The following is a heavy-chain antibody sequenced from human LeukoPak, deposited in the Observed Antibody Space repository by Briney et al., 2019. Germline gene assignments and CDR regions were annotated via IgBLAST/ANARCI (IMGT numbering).Heavy chain of an antibody. CDR2: INHSGST. D-gene: IGHD3-10*01. CDR1: GGSFSGYY. J-gene: IGHJ4*02. CDR3: ARLRGSYYGDYFDY. Sequence: SETLSLTCAVYGGSFSGYYWSWIRQPPGKGLEWIGEINHSGSTNYNPSLKSRVTRSVDTSKNQFSLKLSSVTAADTAVYYCARLRGSYYGDYFDYWGQGTLVTVSS. V-gene: IGHV4-34*01.